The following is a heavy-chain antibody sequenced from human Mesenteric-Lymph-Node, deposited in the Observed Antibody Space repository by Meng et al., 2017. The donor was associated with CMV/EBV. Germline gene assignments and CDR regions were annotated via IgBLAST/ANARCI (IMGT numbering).Heavy chain of an antibody. Sequence: SVKVSCKASGDTFSSYTITWVRQAPGQGLEWMGRIIPVLGITNYAQKFQGRVTITADKSTSTAYIDLSSLRSEDTAIYYCARDGCTSCYKSGVVDHYYYGMDLWGQGTAVTVSS. V-gene: IGHV1-69*04. J-gene: IGHJ6*02. D-gene: IGHD2-2*02. CDR2: IIPVLGIT. CDR1: GDTFSSYT. CDR3: ARDGCTSCYKSGVVDHYYYGMDL.